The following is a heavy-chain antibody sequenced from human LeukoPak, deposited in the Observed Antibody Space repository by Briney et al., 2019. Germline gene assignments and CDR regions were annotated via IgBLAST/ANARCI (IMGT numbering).Heavy chain of an antibody. V-gene: IGHV3-74*01. Sequence: PGGSLRLSCAASGFTFSSYWMHWVRHAPGKGLVWVSRVNPDGSSTAYADSVKGRFTISRDNAKNTLYLQMNSLRAEDTAVYYCASSTGAVVSWGQGTLVTVSS. CDR3: ASSTGAVVS. CDR1: GFTFSSYW. D-gene: IGHD3-22*01. J-gene: IGHJ4*02. CDR2: VNPDGSST.